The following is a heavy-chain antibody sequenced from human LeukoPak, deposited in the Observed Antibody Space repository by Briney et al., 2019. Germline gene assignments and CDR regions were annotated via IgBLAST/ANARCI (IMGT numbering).Heavy chain of an antibody. Sequence: GGSLRLSCAASGFTFSTYGMHWVRQAPGKGLEWVAVIWYDASKKYYADSVKGRFAISRDNSKNTLYLQMDSLRAEDTAVYYCARCTAAEAFDVWGQGTMVTVSS. D-gene: IGHD6-25*01. J-gene: IGHJ3*01. CDR1: GFTFSTYG. V-gene: IGHV3-33*01. CDR3: ARCTAAEAFDV. CDR2: IWYDASKK.